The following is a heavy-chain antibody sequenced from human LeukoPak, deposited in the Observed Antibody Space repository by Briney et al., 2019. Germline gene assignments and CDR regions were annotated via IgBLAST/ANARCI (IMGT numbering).Heavy chain of an antibody. V-gene: IGHV3-64D*08. CDR3: VKTMVTFGGVIRTDAFDI. CDR2: INNDAGSS. D-gene: IGHD3-16*01. CDR1: GFTFNNFA. Sequence: GVSLRLSCSASGFTFNNFAMHWLRQAPGKGLEYVSGINNDAGSSYFADSVKSRFTISRDNSVNTLYLQMSSLRPEDTAVYYCVKTMVTFGGVIRTDAFDIWGHGTLVTVSS. J-gene: IGHJ3*02.